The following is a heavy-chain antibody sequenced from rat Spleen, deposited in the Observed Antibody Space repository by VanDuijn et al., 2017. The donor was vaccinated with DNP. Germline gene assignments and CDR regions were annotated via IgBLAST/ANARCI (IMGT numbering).Heavy chain of an antibody. V-gene: IGHV5-7*01. CDR2: ISYDGVHA. Sequence: EVQLVESGGGLVQPGRSLKLSCAASGFTFSYYGMAWVRQAPKKGLEWVASISYDGVHAYYRGSVKGRFTISRDNAKNSLYLQMNSLQTEDTATYYCASTLVNYGTYGYYAMDAWGQGTSVTVSS. D-gene: IGHD1-3*01. CDR1: GFTFSYYG. CDR3: ASTLVNYGTYGYYAMDA. J-gene: IGHJ4*01.